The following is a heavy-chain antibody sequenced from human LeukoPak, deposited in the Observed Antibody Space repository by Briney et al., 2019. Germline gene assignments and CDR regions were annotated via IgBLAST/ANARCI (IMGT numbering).Heavy chain of an antibody. CDR3: ASVHYCGMEV. CDR2: ISSSGRII. Sequence: PGGSLRLSCAASGFTFSDYYMSWIRQAPGKGLEWVSYISSSGRIIYYADSAKGRFTISRDNAKNSLFLQMNSLRAEDTAVYYCASVHYCGMEVWGQGTTVTVSS. J-gene: IGHJ6*02. V-gene: IGHV3-11*01. D-gene: IGHD2-8*01. CDR1: GFTFSDYY.